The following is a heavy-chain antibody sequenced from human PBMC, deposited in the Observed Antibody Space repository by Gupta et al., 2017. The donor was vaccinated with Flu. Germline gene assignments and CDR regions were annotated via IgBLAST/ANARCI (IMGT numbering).Heavy chain of an antibody. V-gene: IGHV3-21*01. CDR3: TRAWDCSGGSCYSDY. Sequence: EVQLVESGGGLVKPGGSLRLSCAASGFTFRSYAMNWVRQAPGKGLEWVSSISSSSSYIYYTDSVRGRFTISRDNAENSLYLQMNSLRAEDTAVYYCTRAWDCSGGSCYSDYWGQGALVTVSS. CDR1: GFTFRSYA. D-gene: IGHD2-15*01. CDR2: ISSSSSYI. J-gene: IGHJ4*02.